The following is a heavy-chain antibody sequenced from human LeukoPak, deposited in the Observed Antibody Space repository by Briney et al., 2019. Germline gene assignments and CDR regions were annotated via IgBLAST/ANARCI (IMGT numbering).Heavy chain of an antibody. D-gene: IGHD6-19*01. CDR3: ARLSSSDWYTFDF. V-gene: IGHV4-39*01. CDR2: IYYSGST. CDR1: GGSISGSSYY. J-gene: IGHJ4*02. Sequence: PSETLSLTCTVSGGSISGSSYYWGWIRQPPGKGLEWLVSIYYSGSTYYNSSLKSRVTVYVDTSKNQFSLKLSSVTAADTAVYYCARLSSSDWYTFDFWGQGTLVTVSS.